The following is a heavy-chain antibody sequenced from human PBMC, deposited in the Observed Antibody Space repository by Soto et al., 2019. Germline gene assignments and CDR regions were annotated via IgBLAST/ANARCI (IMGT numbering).Heavy chain of an antibody. V-gene: IGHV3-7*05. J-gene: IGHJ5*02. Sequence: EEQLVESGGGLVQPGGSLRLSCAASGLTFSDYYMSWVRQAPGKGLEWVANINQDGSAKSYVDSVRGRFTISRDNGKNSLSLQMESLRADDTAVYYCARWNGGFDPWGQGTLVTVSS. CDR1: GLTFSDYY. CDR3: ARWNGGFDP. D-gene: IGHD1-1*01. CDR2: INQDGSAK.